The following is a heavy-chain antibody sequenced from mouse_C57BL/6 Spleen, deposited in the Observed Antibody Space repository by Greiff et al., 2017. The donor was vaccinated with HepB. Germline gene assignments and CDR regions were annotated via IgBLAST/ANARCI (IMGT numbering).Heavy chain of an antibody. Sequence: VKLQESGPGLVQPSQSLSITCTVSGFSLTTYGVHWVRQSPGKGLEWLGVIWRGGSTDYNAAFMSRLSITKDNSKSQVFFKMNSLQADDTAIYYCAKGGLPNAMDYWGQGTSVTVSS. CDR1: GFSLTTYG. CDR3: AKGGLPNAMDY. V-gene: IGHV2-5*01. J-gene: IGHJ4*01. D-gene: IGHD3-1*01. CDR2: IWRGGST.